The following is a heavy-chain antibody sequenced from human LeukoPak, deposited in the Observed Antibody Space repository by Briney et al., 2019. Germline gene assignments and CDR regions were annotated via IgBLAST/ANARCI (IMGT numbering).Heavy chain of an antibody. V-gene: IGHV3-23*01. J-gene: IGHJ5*02. CDR2: ITTGGPNT. CDR3: AKDGGLRDGYSYAS. Sequence: GGSLRLSCTASGFTFSSYTMSWVRQAPGKGLKWVSTITTGGPNTYYADSVKGRFTVSRDDSKNTLYLQMNSLRAEDTAVYYCAKDGGLRDGYSYASWGQGTLITVSS. D-gene: IGHD5-24*01. CDR1: GFTFSSYT.